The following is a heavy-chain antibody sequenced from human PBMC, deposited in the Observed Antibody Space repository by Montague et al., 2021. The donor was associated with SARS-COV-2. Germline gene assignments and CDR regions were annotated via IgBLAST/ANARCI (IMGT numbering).Heavy chain of an antibody. CDR3: ASSGITLTGLDAFDI. J-gene: IGHJ3*02. V-gene: IGHV6-1*01. D-gene: IGHD3-9*01. CDR2: TYYRSKWDS. CDR1: GDSVSSKSVA. Sequence: CAISGDSVSSKSVAWNWIRQSPSRGLEWLGRTYYRSKWDSDYAESVKXXLVSTPDTSKNQVSLQLNSVIPEDTAVYFCASSGITLTGLDAFDIWGQGTMVTVSS.